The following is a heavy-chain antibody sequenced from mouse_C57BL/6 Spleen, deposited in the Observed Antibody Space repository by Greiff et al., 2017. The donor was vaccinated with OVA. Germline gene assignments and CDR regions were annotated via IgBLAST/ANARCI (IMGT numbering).Heavy chain of an antibody. CDR1: GYTFTDYY. V-gene: IGHV1-26*01. J-gene: IGHJ4*01. D-gene: IGHD1-1*01. Sequence: VQLQQSGPELVKPGASVKISCKASGYTFTDYYMNWVKQSNGKSLEWIGDINPNNGGTSYNQKFTDKAPLTVDKSSSTAYRELRSLTAEDSAVNDCAKRDGSDAMDYWGQGTSVTVSS. CDR3: AKRDGSDAMDY. CDR2: INPNNGGT.